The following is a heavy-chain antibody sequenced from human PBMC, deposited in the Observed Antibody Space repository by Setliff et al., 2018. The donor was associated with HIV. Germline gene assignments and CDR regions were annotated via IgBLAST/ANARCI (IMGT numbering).Heavy chain of an antibody. Sequence: SSETLSLTCTVSGGSISSRYWNWIRQPPGKGLEWIGYIYTDGSTNYNPSFRSRVTISVDSSKNQFSLKLSSVTAADTAVYYCARGYGYGGAFDIWGQGTMVTVSS. V-gene: IGHV4-4*08. CDR3: ARGYGYGGAFDI. CDR1: GGSISSRY. D-gene: IGHD4-17*01. CDR2: IYTDGST. J-gene: IGHJ3*02.